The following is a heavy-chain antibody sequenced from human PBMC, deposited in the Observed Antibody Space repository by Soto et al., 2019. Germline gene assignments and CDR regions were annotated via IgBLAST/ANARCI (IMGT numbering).Heavy chain of an antibody. CDR2: INHSGST. D-gene: IGHD2-21*02. CDR1: GGSFSGYY. Sequence: SETLSLTCAVYGGSFSGYYWTWIRQPPGTGLEWIGEINHSGSTNYNPSLKSRVTISVDTSKNQFSLNLNSVTAADTAIYYCARWTYCGGDCYWLDFWGQGTLVTVSS. J-gene: IGHJ4*02. V-gene: IGHV4-34*01. CDR3: ARWTYCGGDCYWLDF.